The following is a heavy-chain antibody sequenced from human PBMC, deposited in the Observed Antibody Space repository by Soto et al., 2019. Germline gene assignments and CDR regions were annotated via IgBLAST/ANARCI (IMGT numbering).Heavy chain of an antibody. V-gene: IGHV3-48*02. Sequence: EVQLVDSGGGLVQPGGSLRLSCAASGFTISTYSMNWVRQAPGKGLEWIAYISSGNPSVHYADSVRGRFTISRDTAKNSLHLQINSLRDDDTAVYFCARGGWEHDYWGQGTLVTVSS. CDR2: ISSGNPSV. CDR3: ARGGWEHDY. D-gene: IGHD1-26*01. CDR1: GFTISTYS. J-gene: IGHJ4*02.